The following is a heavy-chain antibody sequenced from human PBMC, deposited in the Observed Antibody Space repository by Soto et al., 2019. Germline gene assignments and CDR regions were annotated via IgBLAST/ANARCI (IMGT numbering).Heavy chain of an antibody. CDR3: AKSIAARKRVFDY. J-gene: IGHJ4*02. Sequence: EVQLLESGGGLVQPGGSLRLSCAASGFTFSSYAMSWFRLAPGEGLEWISAISGIVGNTYYAASVKGRITTSRDNSKNTLYLQMNSLRAEDTAVYYCAKSIAARKRVFDYWGQGTLVTVSS. V-gene: IGHV3-23*01. CDR1: GFTFSSYA. CDR2: ISGIVGNT. D-gene: IGHD6-6*01.